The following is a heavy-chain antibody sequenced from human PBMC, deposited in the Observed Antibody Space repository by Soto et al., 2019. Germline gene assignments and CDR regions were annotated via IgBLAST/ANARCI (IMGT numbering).Heavy chain of an antibody. CDR1: GYTFTSYG. D-gene: IGHD3-22*01. J-gene: IGHJ4*02. CDR3: ARGTYYYDSSGYLASDY. Sequence: QVQLVQSGAEVKKPGASVKVSCKACGYTFTSYGISWVRQAPGQGLEWMGWISAYNGNTNYAQKLQGRVTMTTDTSTSTAYMELRSLRSDDTAVYYCARGTYYYDSSGYLASDYWGQGTLVTVSS. CDR2: ISAYNGNT. V-gene: IGHV1-18*01.